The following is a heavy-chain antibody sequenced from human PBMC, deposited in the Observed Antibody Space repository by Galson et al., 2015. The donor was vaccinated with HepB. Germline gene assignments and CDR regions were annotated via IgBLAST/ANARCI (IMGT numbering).Heavy chain of an antibody. CDR2: INSDGSST. Sequence: SLRLSCAASGFTFSSYWMHWVRQAPGKGLVWVSRINSDGSSTSYADSVKGRFTISRDNAKNTLYLQMNSLRAEDTAVYYCARADGFDAFDIWGQGTMVTVSS. V-gene: IGHV3-74*01. J-gene: IGHJ3*02. CDR3: ARADGFDAFDI. CDR1: GFTFSSYW.